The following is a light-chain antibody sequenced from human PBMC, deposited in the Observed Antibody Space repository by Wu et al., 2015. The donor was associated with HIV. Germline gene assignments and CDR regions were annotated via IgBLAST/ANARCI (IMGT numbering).Light chain of an antibody. CDR1: QDIGTY. CDR3: QQYDDSSVT. CDR2: SAS. Sequence: AIRMTQSAPSLSAFTGDRVTITCRASQDIGTYVAWYQQRVGEAPKLLIYSASTLADGVPSRFSGSGSGTEFVLTIDCLQFEDYGLYFCQQYDDSSVTFGGGTRVDI. V-gene: IGKV1-8*01. J-gene: IGKJ4*02.